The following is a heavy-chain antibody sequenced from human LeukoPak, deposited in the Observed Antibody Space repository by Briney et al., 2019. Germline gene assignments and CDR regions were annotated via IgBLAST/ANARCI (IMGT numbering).Heavy chain of an antibody. CDR3: ARDYKKYYFDY. CDR1: GGSLSSYY. Sequence: SGTLSLTCTVSGGSLSSYYWSWIRQPPGKGLEWIGYIYYSGSTNYNPSLKSRVTISVDTSKNQFSLKLSSVTAADTAVYYCARDYKKYYFDYWGQGTLVTVSS. J-gene: IGHJ4*02. V-gene: IGHV4-59*01. D-gene: IGHD5-24*01. CDR2: IYYSGST.